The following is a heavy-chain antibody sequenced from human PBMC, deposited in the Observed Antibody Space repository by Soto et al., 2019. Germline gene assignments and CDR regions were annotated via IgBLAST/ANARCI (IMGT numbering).Heavy chain of an antibody. CDR1: GDSISSFY. CDR2: IFSSGST. J-gene: IGHJ4*02. D-gene: IGHD2-2*01. CDR3: ARVGYCSSTPCWPIGYFEY. Sequence: QVQLQESGPGLVKPSETLSLTCTVSGDSISSFYWTWIRQPPGKGLEWFGYIFSSGSTNYNPSLKGRVTISVDTSENQFSLKLTSVTAADTAVYYCARVGYCSSTPCWPIGYFEYWGQGTLVTVSS. V-gene: IGHV4-59*01.